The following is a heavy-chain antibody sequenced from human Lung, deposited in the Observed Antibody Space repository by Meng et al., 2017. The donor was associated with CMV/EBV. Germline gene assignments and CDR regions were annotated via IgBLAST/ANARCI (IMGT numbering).Heavy chain of an antibody. CDR1: GYTFTGYY. J-gene: IGHJ4*02. V-gene: IGHV1-2*02. CDR3: ARVYYDTSGSSHYFDF. Sequence: GESXKISCKASGYTFTGYYMHWVRQAPGQGLEWMGWINPYTGGTNYPQKFQGRVTITRDTSISTAYMDLSRLRSDDTAVYYCARVYYDTSGSSHYFDFWGQGXLVTVSS. D-gene: IGHD3-22*01. CDR2: INPYTGGT.